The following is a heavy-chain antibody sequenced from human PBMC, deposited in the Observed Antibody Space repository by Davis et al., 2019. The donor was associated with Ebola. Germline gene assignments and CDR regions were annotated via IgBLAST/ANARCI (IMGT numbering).Heavy chain of an antibody. Sequence: SETLSLTCAVYGGSFSGYYWSWIRQPPGKGLEWIGEINHSGSTNYNPSLKSRVTISVDTSKNQFSLKLSSVTAADTAVYYCARQGSSSSWYPFDYWGQGTLVTVSS. CDR3: ARQGSSSSWYPFDY. J-gene: IGHJ4*02. CDR1: GGSFSGYY. D-gene: IGHD6-13*01. V-gene: IGHV4-34*01. CDR2: INHSGST.